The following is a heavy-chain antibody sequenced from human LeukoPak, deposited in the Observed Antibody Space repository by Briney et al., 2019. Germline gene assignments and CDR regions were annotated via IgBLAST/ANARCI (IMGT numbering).Heavy chain of an antibody. D-gene: IGHD6-13*01. CDR1: GGTFSSYA. CDR2: IIPIFGTA. J-gene: IGHJ4*02. Sequence: GASVKVSCTASGGTFSSYAITWVRQAPGQGLEWMGRIIPIFGTANYAQKFQGRVTITTDESTSTAYMELSTLRSDDTAVYYCARERPPGDSSNWFLEGYFDIWGQGTLVTVSS. V-gene: IGHV1-69*05. CDR3: ARERPPGDSSNWFLEGYFDI.